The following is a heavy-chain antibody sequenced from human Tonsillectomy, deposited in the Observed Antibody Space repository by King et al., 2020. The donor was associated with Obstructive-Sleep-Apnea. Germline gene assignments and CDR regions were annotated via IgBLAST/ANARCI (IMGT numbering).Heavy chain of an antibody. CDR1: GASISSSYW. CDR2: IYHSGST. D-gene: IGHD3-9*01. V-gene: IGHV4-4*02. J-gene: IGHJ4*02. Sequence: QLQESGPGLVKPSGTLSLTCAVSGASISSSYWWTWVRQPPGKGLDWIGEIYHSGSTNYNPSVKTRLSISVDKSNNQFSLKLSSVTAADTALYYCASRRSGNILTGYYYFDYWGQGTLVTVSS. CDR3: ASRRSGNILTGYYYFDY.